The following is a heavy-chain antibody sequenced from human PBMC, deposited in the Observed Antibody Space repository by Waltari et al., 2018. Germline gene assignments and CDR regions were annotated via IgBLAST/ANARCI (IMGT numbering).Heavy chain of an antibody. J-gene: IGHJ4*02. CDR2: IYWNDDK. CDR3: AQFLTGTTTPAYFDY. D-gene: IGHD1-20*01. V-gene: IGHV2-5*01. Sequence: QITLRESGPTLVKGTHTLTLTCAYYGCGLSAGGVGVGWIRQPPGRSLEWLAGIYWNDDKGYSPSPKSRLTITTYTSKNQVVLTMTTMDPVDTATYYCAQFLTGTTTPAYFDYWGQGTLVTVSS. CDR1: GCGLSAGGVG.